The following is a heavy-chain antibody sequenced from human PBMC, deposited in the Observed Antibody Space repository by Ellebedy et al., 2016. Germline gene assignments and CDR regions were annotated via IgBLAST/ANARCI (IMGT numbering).Heavy chain of an antibody. CDR3: AKDGPAYYYDSSVY. D-gene: IGHD3-22*01. CDR1: GFTFDDYG. J-gene: IGHJ4*02. Sequence: GESLKISXAASGFTFDDYGMSWVRQAPGKGLEWVSGITRNGDITDYADSVKGRLTISRDNSKNTLYLQMNSLRAEDTAVYYCAKDGPAYYYDSSVYWGQGTLVTVSS. V-gene: IGHV3-20*04. CDR2: ITRNGDIT.